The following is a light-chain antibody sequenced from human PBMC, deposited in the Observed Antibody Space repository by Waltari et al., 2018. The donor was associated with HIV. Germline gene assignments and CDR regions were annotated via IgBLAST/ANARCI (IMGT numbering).Light chain of an antibody. J-gene: IGLJ1*01. CDR2: GDS. CDR3: QTFDITLGGFYV. Sequence: QSVLTQPPSASGTPGQRITISCSGSSSKIGNNYVHWYQHLPGTAPKLLISGDSNRPSGVPDRFSASKSGTSGSLTITGLQPEDEADYYCQTFDITLGGFYVFGTGTKVTVL. V-gene: IGLV1-44*01. CDR1: SSKIGNNY.